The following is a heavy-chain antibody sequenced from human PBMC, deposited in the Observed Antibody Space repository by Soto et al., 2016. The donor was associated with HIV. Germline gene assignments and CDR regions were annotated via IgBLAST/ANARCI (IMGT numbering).Heavy chain of an antibody. J-gene: IGHJ6*04. CDR1: GFTFSGSA. V-gene: IGHV3-73*01. CDR3: TRRGPGVRGVISNYYYGMDV. Sequence: EVQLVESGGGLVQPGGSLKLSCAASGFTFSGSAMHWVRQASGKGLEWVGRIRSKANSYATAYAASVKGRFTISRDDSKNTAYLQMNSLKTEDTAVYYCTRRGPGVRGVISNYYYGMDVWGQRDHGHRLL. D-gene: IGHD3-10*01. CDR2: IRSKANSYAT.